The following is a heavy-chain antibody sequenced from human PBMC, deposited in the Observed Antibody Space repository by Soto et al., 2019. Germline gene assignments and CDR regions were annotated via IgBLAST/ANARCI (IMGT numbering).Heavy chain of an antibody. CDR1: GGSFSGYY. CDR3: ARVADIVVVVAATQDAFDI. CDR2: INHSGST. J-gene: IGHJ3*02. D-gene: IGHD2-15*01. Sequence: PSETLSLTCAVYGGSFSGYYWSWIRQPPGKGLEWIGEINHSGSTNYNPSLKSRVTISVDTSKNQFSLKLSSVTAADTAVYYCARVADIVVVVAATQDAFDIWGQGTTVTVS. V-gene: IGHV4-34*01.